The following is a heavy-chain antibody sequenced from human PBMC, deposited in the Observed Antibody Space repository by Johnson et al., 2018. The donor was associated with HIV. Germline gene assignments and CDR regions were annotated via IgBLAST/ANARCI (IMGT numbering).Heavy chain of an antibody. Sequence: VQLVESGGGLVQPGGSLRLSCAASGFLVSSNYMSWVRQAPGKGLEWVSGINWNGGSTGYADSVKGRFTISRDNSKNTLYLHMNSLRVEDTAVYYCAKANYYVYAFDIWGPGTMVTVSS. D-gene: IGHD3-22*01. CDR2: INWNGGST. J-gene: IGHJ3*02. CDR3: AKANYYVYAFDI. V-gene: IGHV3-66*02. CDR1: GFLVSSNY.